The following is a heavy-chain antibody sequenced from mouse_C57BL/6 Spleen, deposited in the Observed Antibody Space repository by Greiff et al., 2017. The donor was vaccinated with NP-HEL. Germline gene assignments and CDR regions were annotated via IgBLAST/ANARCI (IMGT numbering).Heavy chain of an antibody. J-gene: IGHJ2*01. CDR1: GYTFTDYN. CDR2: INPNNGGT. V-gene: IGHV1-22*01. CDR3: AETAQASVFDY. Sequence: VQLKESGPELVKPGASVKMSCKASGYTFTDYNMHWVKQSHGKSLEWIGYINPNNGGTSYNQKFKGKATLTVNKSSSTAYMELRSLTSEDSAVYYCAETAQASVFDYWGQGTTLTVSS. D-gene: IGHD3-2*02.